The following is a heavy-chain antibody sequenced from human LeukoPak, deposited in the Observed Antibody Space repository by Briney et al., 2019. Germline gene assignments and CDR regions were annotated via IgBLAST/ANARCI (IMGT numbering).Heavy chain of an antibody. CDR2: ITYDGSNK. CDR3: AKDWETPAGTNYYYGRDA. D-gene: IGHD6-13*01. CDR1: GFTFSSYG. Sequence: PGRSLRLSCAASGFTFSSYGMHWVRQAPGKGLEWVAVITYDGSNKYYADSVKGRFTISRHNAKNTLYLQMNILRAEDTAVYYCAKDWETPAGTNYYYGRDAGGKGPRVPVS. J-gene: IGHJ6*04. V-gene: IGHV3-30*18.